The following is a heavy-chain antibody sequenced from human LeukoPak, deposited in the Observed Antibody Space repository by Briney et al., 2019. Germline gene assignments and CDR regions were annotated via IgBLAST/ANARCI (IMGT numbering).Heavy chain of an antibody. CDR2: IYTSGST. D-gene: IGHD3-9*01. J-gene: IGHJ4*02. Sequence: PSETLSLTCTVSGGSISSYYWSWIRRPAGKGLEWIGRIYTSGSTTYNPSLKRRLPMSVDTSKNQFSLKLSSVTAADTAVYYCARSYYDILTGSSYFDYWGQGTLVTVSS. CDR1: GGSISSYY. CDR3: ARSYYDILTGSSYFDY. V-gene: IGHV4-4*07.